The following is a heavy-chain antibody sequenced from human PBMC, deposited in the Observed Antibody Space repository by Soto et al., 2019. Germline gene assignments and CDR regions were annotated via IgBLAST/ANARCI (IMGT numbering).Heavy chain of an antibody. J-gene: IGHJ6*02. V-gene: IGHV4-34*01. CDR1: GGSFSGYY. CDR3: ARLHGYCISTSCYGYYGMDV. D-gene: IGHD2-2*01. CDR2: INHSGST. Sequence: SETLSLTCAVYGGSFSGYYWTWIRQPPGTGLEWIGEINHSGSTNYNPSLKSRVTISVDTSKNQFSLKLTSVTAADTAVYYCARLHGYCISTSCYGYYGMDVWGQGTTVT.